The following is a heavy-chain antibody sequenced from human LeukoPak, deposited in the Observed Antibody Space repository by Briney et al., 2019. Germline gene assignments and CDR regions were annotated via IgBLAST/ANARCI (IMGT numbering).Heavy chain of an antibody. CDR1: GGSISSYY. CDR2: IHTSGST. J-gene: IGHJ6*03. CDR3: ARHERVAAAESYYMDV. Sequence: SETLSLTCTVSGGSISSYYWSWIRQPPGKGLEWIGYIHTSGSTNYNPSLKSRVTISVDTSKNQFSLKLSSVTAADTAVYYCARHERVAAAESYYMDVWGKGTTVTVSS. D-gene: IGHD6-13*01. V-gene: IGHV4-4*09.